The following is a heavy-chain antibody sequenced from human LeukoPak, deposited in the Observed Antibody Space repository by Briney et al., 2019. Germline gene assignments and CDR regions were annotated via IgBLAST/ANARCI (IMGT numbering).Heavy chain of an antibody. CDR2: IYYSGST. D-gene: IGHD3-22*01. CDR1: GGSISSGGYY. J-gene: IGHJ4*02. V-gene: IGHV4-31*03. Sequence: SETLSLTCTVSGGSISSGGYYWSWIRQHPGKGLEWIGYIYYSGSTYYNPSLKSRVTISVDTSKNQFSLKPSSVTAADTAVYYCARGDSSGYYFLFDYWGQGTLVTVSS. CDR3: ARGDSSGYYFLFDY.